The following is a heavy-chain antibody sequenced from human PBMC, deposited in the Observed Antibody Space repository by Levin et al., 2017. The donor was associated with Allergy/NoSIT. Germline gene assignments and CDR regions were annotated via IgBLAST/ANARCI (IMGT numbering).Heavy chain of an antibody. J-gene: IGHJ4*02. CDR1: GGTFSSYA. V-gene: IGHV1-69*01. Sequence: GGSLRLSCKASGGTFSSYAISWVRQAPGQGLEWMGGIIPIFGTANYAQKFQGRVTITADESTSTAYMELSSLRSEDTAVYYCARDGEHYDSSGYYFVLDYWGQGTLVTVSS. CDR2: IIPIFGTA. CDR3: ARDGEHYDSSGYYFVLDY. D-gene: IGHD3-22*01.